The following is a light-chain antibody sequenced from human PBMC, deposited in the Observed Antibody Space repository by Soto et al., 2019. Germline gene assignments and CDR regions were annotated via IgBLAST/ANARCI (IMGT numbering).Light chain of an antibody. Sequence: DIVLTQSPGTLSLSAGARATLSCRASQSVFNKHIGWYKTTHGQATRLIIYDASNRDTGIPDRVSGSGSGTDVTLTISSLEPEEGAVYDGQQRSNWLITFGQGTRLEIK. V-gene: IGKV3D-20*02. CDR2: DAS. J-gene: IGKJ5*01. CDR3: QQRSNWLIT. CDR1: QSVFNKH.